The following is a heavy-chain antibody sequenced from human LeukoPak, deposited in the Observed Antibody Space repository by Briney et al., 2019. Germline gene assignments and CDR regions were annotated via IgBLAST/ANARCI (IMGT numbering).Heavy chain of an antibody. Sequence: PGGSLRLXCVASGFTFSSYGMHWVRQAPGKGLEWVAFIWYDGSNKYYADSVKGRFTISRDNSKNTLSLQMSSLRPDDTAVYYCAKAYSYGYDYWGQGTLVTVSS. D-gene: IGHD5-18*01. V-gene: IGHV3-30*02. J-gene: IGHJ4*02. CDR3: AKAYSYGYDY. CDR2: IWYDGSNK. CDR1: GFTFSSYG.